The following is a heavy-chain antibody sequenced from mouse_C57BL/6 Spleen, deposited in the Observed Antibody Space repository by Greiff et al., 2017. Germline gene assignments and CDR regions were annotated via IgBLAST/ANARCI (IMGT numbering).Heavy chain of an antibody. CDR3: ARGGLLPPFAY. J-gene: IGHJ3*01. CDR2: ISSGSSTI. Sequence: EVQLKESGGGLVKPGGSLKLSCAASGFTFSDYGMHWVRQAPEKGLEWVAYISSGSSTIYYADTVKGRFTISRDNAKNTLFLQMTSLRSEDTAMYYCARGGLLPPFAYWGQGTLVTVSA. CDR1: GFTFSDYG. V-gene: IGHV5-17*01. D-gene: IGHD2-3*01.